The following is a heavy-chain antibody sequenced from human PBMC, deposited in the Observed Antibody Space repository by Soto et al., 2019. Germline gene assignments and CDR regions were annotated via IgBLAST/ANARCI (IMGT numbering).Heavy chain of an antibody. D-gene: IGHD3-10*01. CDR3: TRGPRPISTGTGAY. Sequence: GGSLRLSCAVSGFTFSNYSINWVRQAPGKGLVWISRIYNDGTYSDYADSVRGRFTISRDNVNDTLYLQMNNLRAEDSGLYYCTRGPRPISTGTGAYWGQGTQVTVSS. CDR2: IYNDGTYS. J-gene: IGHJ4*02. V-gene: IGHV3-74*01. CDR1: GFTFSNYS.